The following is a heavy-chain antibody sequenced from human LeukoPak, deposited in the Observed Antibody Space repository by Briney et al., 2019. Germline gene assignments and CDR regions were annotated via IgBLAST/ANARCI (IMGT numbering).Heavy chain of an antibody. D-gene: IGHD2-15*01. Sequence: GGSLRLSCAASGFTFSSYAMHWVRQAPGKGLEWVAVISYDGSNKYYADSVKGRFTISRDNSKNTLYLQMNSLRAEGTAVYYCARESAPFSGFDPWGQGTLVTVSS. V-gene: IGHV3-30-3*01. J-gene: IGHJ5*02. CDR1: GFTFSSYA. CDR3: ARESAPFSGFDP. CDR2: ISYDGSNK.